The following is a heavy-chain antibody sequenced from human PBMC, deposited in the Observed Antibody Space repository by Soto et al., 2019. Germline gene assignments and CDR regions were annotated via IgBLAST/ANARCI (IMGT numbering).Heavy chain of an antibody. V-gene: IGHV3-23*01. D-gene: IGHD5-12*01. Sequence: GSLRLSCAASGFTFSSYAMSWVRQAPGKGLEWVSAISGSGGSTYYADSVKGRFTISRDNSKNTLYLQMNSLRAEDTAVYYCAKDSRSEDIVGTVLDVWGKGTTVTVSS. CDR2: ISGSGGST. CDR3: AKDSRSEDIVGTVLDV. CDR1: GFTFSSYA. J-gene: IGHJ6*04.